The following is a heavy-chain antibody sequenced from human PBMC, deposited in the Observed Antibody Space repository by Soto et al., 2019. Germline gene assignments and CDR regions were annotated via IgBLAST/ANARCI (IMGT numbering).Heavy chain of an antibody. D-gene: IGHD3-3*01. CDR3: AKENYDFWSGYYMHYYYYMDV. CDR1: GFTFSSYG. V-gene: IGHV3-30*18. J-gene: IGHJ6*03. CDR2: ISYDGSNK. Sequence: PGGSLRLSCAASGFTFSSYGMHWVRQAPGKGLEWVAVISYDGSNKYYADSVKGRFTISRDNSKNTLYLQMNSLRAEDTAVYYCAKENYDFWSGYYMHYYYYMDVWGKGTTVTVSS.